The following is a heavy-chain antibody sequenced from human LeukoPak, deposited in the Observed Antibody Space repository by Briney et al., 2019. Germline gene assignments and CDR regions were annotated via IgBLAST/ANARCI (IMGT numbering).Heavy chain of an antibody. CDR3: AKYYDFWSGYSQHYYYMDV. V-gene: IGHV3-23*01. CDR1: GFTFSSSG. CDR2: ISGSGNYA. J-gene: IGHJ6*03. Sequence: GGSLRLSCAATGFTFSSSGMSWVRQAPGKGLDWVSVISGSGNYAYYADSVKGRFTISRDNSKNTLYLQMNSLRAEDTAVYYCAKYYDFWSGYSQHYYYMDVWGKGTTVTVSS. D-gene: IGHD3-3*01.